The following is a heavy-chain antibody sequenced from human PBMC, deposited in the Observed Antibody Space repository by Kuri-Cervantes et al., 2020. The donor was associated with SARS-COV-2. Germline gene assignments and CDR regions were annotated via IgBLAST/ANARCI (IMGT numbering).Heavy chain of an antibody. Sequence: GESLKISCAGSGFTFSRYAIHCVRQAPGKGLEWVSSISSSSSYIYYADSVKGRFTISRDNAKNSLYLQMNSLRAEDTAVYYCARDQGRGPAAIFVDAFDIWGQGTMVTVSS. CDR3: ARDQGRGPAAIFVDAFDI. V-gene: IGHV3-21*01. CDR1: GFTFSRYA. D-gene: IGHD2-2*02. CDR2: ISSSSSYI. J-gene: IGHJ3*02.